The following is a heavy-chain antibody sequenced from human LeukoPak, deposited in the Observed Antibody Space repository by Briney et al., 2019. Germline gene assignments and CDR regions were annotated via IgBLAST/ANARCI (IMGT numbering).Heavy chain of an antibody. J-gene: IGHJ5*02. V-gene: IGHV4-59*01. CDR2: IYYSGST. D-gene: IGHD1-14*01. CDR1: GGSISSYY. Sequence: SETLSLTCTVSGGSISSYYWSWIRQPPGKGLEWIGFIYYSGSTNYNPSLKSRVTMSVDTSRKQFSLRLTSVTAADTAVYYCTRALRKAWFDPWGQGTLVTVSS. CDR3: TRALRKAWFDP.